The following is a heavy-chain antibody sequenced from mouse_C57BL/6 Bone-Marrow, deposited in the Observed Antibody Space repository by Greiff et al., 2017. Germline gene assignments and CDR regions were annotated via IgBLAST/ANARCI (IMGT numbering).Heavy chain of an antibody. J-gene: IGHJ1*03. V-gene: IGHV1-15*01. CDR2: IDPETGGT. D-gene: IGHD1-1*01. Sequence: VQLQQSGAELVRPGASVTLSCKASGYTFTDYEMHWVKQTPVHGLEWIGAIDPETGGTAYNQKFKGKAILTADTSSSTAYMELRSLTSEDSAVYYCTRGNYYGSSYWYFDVWGTGTTVTVSS. CDR1: GYTFTDYE. CDR3: TRGNYYGSSYWYFDV.